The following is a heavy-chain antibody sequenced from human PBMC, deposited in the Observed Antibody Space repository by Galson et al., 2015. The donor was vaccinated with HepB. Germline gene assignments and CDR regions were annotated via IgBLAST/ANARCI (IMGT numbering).Heavy chain of an antibody. CDR1: GGTFSSYA. D-gene: IGHD3-10*01. V-gene: IGHV1-69*13. J-gene: IGHJ4*02. CDR2: IIPIFGTT. Sequence: SVKVSCKASGGTFSSYAISWVRQAPGQGLGWMGGIIPIFGTTNYAQKFQGRVTITADESTSTAYMELSSLRSEDTAVYYCARSSRMVRPGIIDYWGQGTLVTVSS. CDR3: ARSSRMVRPGIIDY.